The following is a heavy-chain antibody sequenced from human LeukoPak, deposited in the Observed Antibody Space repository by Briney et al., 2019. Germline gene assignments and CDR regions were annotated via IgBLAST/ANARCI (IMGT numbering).Heavy chain of an antibody. CDR3: ARDGVYSGSYGDSQQYYYYGMDV. Sequence: ASVKVSCKASGYTFTSYGISWVRQAPGQGLEWMGWISAYNGNTNYAQKLQGRVTMTTDTSTSTAYMELRSLRSDDTAVYYCARDGVYSGSYGDSQQYYYYGMDVWGQGTTVTVSS. J-gene: IGHJ6*02. CDR1: GYTFTSYG. D-gene: IGHD1-26*01. CDR2: ISAYNGNT. V-gene: IGHV1-18*01.